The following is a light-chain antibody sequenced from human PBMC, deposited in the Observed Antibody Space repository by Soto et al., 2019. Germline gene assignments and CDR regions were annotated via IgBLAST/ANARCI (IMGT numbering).Light chain of an antibody. Sequence: DIQMTQSPSSLSASVGDRFTITCRASQSIRRYLNWYQQKPGKAPKLLXYAASSLQSGVPSRFSGSGYGTDFTLTITSLQSEDFEIYYCQKSYSSPRTFGQGTKVDIK. J-gene: IGKJ1*01. CDR1: QSIRRY. V-gene: IGKV1-39*01. CDR3: QKSYSSPRT. CDR2: AAS.